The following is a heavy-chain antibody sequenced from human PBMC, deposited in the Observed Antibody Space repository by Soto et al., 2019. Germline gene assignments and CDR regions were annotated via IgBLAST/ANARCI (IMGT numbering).Heavy chain of an antibody. Sequence: ASVKVSCKASGYTFTSYAMHWVRQAPGQRLEWMGWINAGNGNTKYSQKLQGRVTITRDTSTSTAYMELSSLRSDDTAVYYCARAAKQQLVPQTGYYHCYGMDVWGQGTTVPVSS. CDR1: GYTFTSYA. CDR3: ARAAKQQLVPQTGYYHCYGMDV. D-gene: IGHD6-13*01. CDR2: INAGNGNT. V-gene: IGHV1-3*01. J-gene: IGHJ6*01.